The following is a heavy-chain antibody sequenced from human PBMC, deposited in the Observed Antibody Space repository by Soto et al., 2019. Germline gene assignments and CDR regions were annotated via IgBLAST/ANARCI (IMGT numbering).Heavy chain of an antibody. J-gene: IGHJ4*02. D-gene: IGHD5-18*01. CDR3: ARDVQDIAMVTNY. V-gene: IGHV3-21*06. CDR1: GFTFRSYS. Sequence: GGSLRLSCATSGFTFRSYSMNWVRQAPGKGLEWVSSISSSGSYIYYADSVKGRFTISRDNAKNSLYLQMNSLRAEDTAVYYCARDVQDIAMVTNYWGQGTLVTVSS. CDR2: ISSSGSYI.